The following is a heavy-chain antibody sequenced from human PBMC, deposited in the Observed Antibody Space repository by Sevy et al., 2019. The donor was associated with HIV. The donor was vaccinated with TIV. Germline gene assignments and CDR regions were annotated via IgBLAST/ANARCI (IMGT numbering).Heavy chain of an antibody. V-gene: IGHV4-4*02. CDR2: IYHSGST. CDR1: GGSISSSNW. CDR3: SRGFDTPRGFDP. J-gene: IGHJ5*02. Sequence: SETLSLTCSVSGGSISSSNWWHWVRQPPGKGLEWIGEIYHSGSTNYNPSLKSRVTISVDNSKNQFSLKLNSVTAADTAVYYCSRGFDTPRGFDPWGQGTLVTVSS. D-gene: IGHD3-10*01.